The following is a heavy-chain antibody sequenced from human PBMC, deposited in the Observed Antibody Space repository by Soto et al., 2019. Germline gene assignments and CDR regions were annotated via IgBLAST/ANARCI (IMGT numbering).Heavy chain of an antibody. J-gene: IGHJ4*02. V-gene: IGHV1-8*01. CDR3: AREYSSGWYVDY. Sequence: AASVKVSCKASGYTFTSDDINWVRQATGQGLEWMGWMNPNSGNTGYAQKFQGRVTMTRNTSISTAYMELSSLRSEDTAVYYCAREYSSGWYVDYWGQGTLVTVSS. CDR2: MNPNSGNT. CDR1: GYTFTSDD. D-gene: IGHD6-19*01.